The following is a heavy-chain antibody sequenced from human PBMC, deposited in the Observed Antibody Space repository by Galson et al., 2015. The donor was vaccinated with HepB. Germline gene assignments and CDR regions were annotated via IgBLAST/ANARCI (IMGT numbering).Heavy chain of an antibody. D-gene: IGHD3-3*01. CDR1: GFTFSSYG. CDR3: AKDGSDYDFWSEDAFDI. V-gene: IGHV3-30*18. Sequence: SLRLSCAASGFTFSSYGMHWVRQAPGKGLEWVAVISYDGSNKYYADSVKGRFTISRDNSKNTLYLQMNSLRAEDTAVYYCAKDGSDYDFWSEDAFDIWGQGTMVTVSS. J-gene: IGHJ3*02. CDR2: ISYDGSNK.